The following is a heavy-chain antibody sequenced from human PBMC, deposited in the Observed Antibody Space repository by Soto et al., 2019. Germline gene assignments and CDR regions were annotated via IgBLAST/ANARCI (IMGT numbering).Heavy chain of an antibody. CDR2: VKQDGREK. CDR1: GFTFSSYG. Sequence: EVQSVESGGGLVQPGGSLRLSCAASGFTFSSYGTGWFRQAPGKGLEWVANVKQDGREKYYVDSVKGRFTISRDNAKNSLYLQMNSLRAEDTAVYYCARNSWTAFDFWGQGTLVTVSS. CDR3: ARNSWTAFDF. J-gene: IGHJ4*02. V-gene: IGHV3-7*03. D-gene: IGHD1-1*01.